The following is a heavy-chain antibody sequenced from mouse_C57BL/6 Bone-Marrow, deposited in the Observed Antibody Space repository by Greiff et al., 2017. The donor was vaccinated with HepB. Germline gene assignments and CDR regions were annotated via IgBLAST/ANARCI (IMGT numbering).Heavy chain of an antibody. Sequence: EVKLMESEGGLVQPGRSMKLSCTASGFTFSDYYMAWVRQVPEKGLEWVANINYDGSSTYYLDSLKSRFIISRDNAKNILYLQMSSLKSEDTATYYCAREWYYGSSLYYFDYWGQGTTLTVSS. CDR1: GFTFSDYY. D-gene: IGHD1-1*01. CDR2: INYDGSST. J-gene: IGHJ2*01. CDR3: AREWYYGSSLYYFDY. V-gene: IGHV5-16*01.